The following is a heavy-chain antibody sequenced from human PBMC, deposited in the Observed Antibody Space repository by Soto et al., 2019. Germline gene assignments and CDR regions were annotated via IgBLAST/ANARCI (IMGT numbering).Heavy chain of an antibody. CDR3: ARSAVPRGGWFRP. CDR2: IYASRIP. J-gene: IGHJ5*02. D-gene: IGHD2-15*01. CDR1: GGSISTYY. V-gene: IGHV4-4*07. Sequence: QMQLQESGPGLVKPSGTLSLTCNVSGGSISTYYWNWIRQPAGKGLEWIGRIYASRIPNYNPSLKSRVIMSVDTSKTQFSQTMSSVTAADTAMYYCARSAVPRGGWFRPWGQGSLVTVSP.